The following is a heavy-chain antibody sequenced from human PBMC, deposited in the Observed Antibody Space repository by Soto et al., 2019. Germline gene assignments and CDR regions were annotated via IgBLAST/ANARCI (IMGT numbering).Heavy chain of an antibody. J-gene: IGHJ6*02. D-gene: IGHD2-15*01. CDR3: EKGSQAYYYHGMDV. V-gene: IGHV3-23*01. CDR2: ISGSGGST. Sequence: PGWSLRLSCAASGFTFSSYAMSWVRQAPGKGLEWVSAISGSGGSTYYADSVKGRFTISRDNSKNTLYLQMKSLRAEDTAVYYCEKGSQAYYYHGMDVWGQGTTGNGS. CDR1: GFTFSSYA.